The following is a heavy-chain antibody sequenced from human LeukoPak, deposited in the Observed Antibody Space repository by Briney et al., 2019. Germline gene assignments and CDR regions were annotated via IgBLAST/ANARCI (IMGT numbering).Heavy chain of an antibody. V-gene: IGHV3-48*03. J-gene: IGHJ4*02. CDR3: SRLWGGDY. D-gene: IGHD3-10*01. Sequence: GGSLRLSCAASGFAFSNYKMSWVRQAPGKGLEWASYISSSGDTTYYADSVKGRFAISRDNARNSLYLQMNSLRAEDTAIYYCSRLWGGDYWGQGTLVAVSS. CDR2: ISSSGDTT. CDR1: GFAFSNYK.